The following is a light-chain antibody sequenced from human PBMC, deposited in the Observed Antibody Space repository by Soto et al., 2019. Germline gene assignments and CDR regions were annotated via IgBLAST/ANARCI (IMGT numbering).Light chain of an antibody. CDR2: DVI. CDR1: SSDDGGYNR. J-gene: IGLJ1*01. V-gene: IGLV2-14*01. Sequence: QSDLTQPASVSGSPGQSITISCAAASSDDGGYNRVSWYQQHPGKAPKLLIYDVINRPSGVSHRFSGSKSGNTASLTISGLQAEDLADYYCRSYSIPTTLYVFGTGTKVTV. CDR3: RSYSIPTTLYV.